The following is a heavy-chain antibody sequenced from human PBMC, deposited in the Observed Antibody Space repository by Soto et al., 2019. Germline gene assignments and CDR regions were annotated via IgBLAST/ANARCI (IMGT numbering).Heavy chain of an antibody. CDR2: IIPIFGTA. D-gene: IGHD2-8*01. CDR1: GGTFSSYA. V-gene: IGHV1-69*13. J-gene: IGHJ6*02. CDR3: ASGGLYCTNGVCPPLYYYYYYGMDV. Sequence: SVKVSCKASGGTFSSYAISWVRQAPGQGLEWMGGIIPIFGTANYAQKFQGRVTITADESTSTAYMELSSLRSEDTAVYYCASGGLYCTNGVCPPLYYYYYYGMDVWG.